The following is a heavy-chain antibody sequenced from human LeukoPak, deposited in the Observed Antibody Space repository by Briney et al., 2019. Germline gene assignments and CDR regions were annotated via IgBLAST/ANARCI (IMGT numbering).Heavy chain of an antibody. J-gene: IGHJ4*02. Sequence: SQTLSLTCAISGDSVSSNSVTWNWIRQSPSRGLEWLGRTYYRSTWYNDYAVSVKSRITINPDTSKNQFSLQLNSVTPEDTAVYYCARWRVGASADFDYWGQGTLVTVSS. D-gene: IGHD1-26*01. V-gene: IGHV6-1*01. CDR1: GDSVSSNSVT. CDR3: ARWRVGASADFDY. CDR2: TYYRSTWYN.